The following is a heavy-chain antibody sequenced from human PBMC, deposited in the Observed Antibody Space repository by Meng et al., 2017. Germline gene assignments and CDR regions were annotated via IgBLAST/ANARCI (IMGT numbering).Heavy chain of an antibody. D-gene: IGHD2-15*01. CDR1: GGSISSYY. V-gene: IGHV4-4*07. J-gene: IGHJ5*02. Sequence: QLQESGPGLGKPSGALPPPCTVPGGSISSYYRSWIRQPAGKGLEWIGRIYTSGSTNYNPSLKSRVTMSVDTSKNQFSLKLSSVTAADTAVYYCARSMVVAGDWFDPWGQGTLVTVSS. CDR2: IYTSGST. CDR3: ARSMVVAGDWFDP.